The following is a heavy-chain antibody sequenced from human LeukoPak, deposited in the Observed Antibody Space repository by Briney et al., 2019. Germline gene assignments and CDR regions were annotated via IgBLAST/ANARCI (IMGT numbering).Heavy chain of an antibody. Sequence: GGSLRLSCAASGFTFSSYAMHWVRQAPGKGLEWVAVISYDGSNKYYADSVKGRFTISRDNSKNTLYLQMNSLRAEDTAVYYCARVFHDSSGYYPYYFDYWGQGTLVPVSS. CDR1: GFTFSSYA. V-gene: IGHV3-30-3*01. CDR3: ARVFHDSSGYYPYYFDY. J-gene: IGHJ4*02. CDR2: ISYDGSNK. D-gene: IGHD3-22*01.